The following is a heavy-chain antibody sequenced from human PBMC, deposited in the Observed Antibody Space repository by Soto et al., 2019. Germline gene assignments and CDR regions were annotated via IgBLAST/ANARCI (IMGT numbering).Heavy chain of an antibody. D-gene: IGHD1-26*01. Sequence: PSETLSLTCTVSRGSISNYYWSWIRQPPGKGPEWIGYVYHSGTTDYNPSLESRVTISLDTSKNQFSLKLKSVTPADTAVYYCGTRPPGVWAGVFDYWSQGTLVTVSS. CDR2: VYHSGTT. J-gene: IGHJ4*02. CDR3: GTRPPGVWAGVFDY. V-gene: IGHV4-4*09. CDR1: RGSISNYY.